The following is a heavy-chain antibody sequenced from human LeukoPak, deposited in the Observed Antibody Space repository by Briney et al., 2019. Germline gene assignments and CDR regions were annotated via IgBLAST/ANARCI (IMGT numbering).Heavy chain of an antibody. CDR2: ISAYNGNT. D-gene: IGHD2-15*01. CDR1: GYTFTSYG. V-gene: IGHV1-18*01. CDR3: ARGPYCSGGTCYSQYFDY. Sequence: GASVKVSCEASGYTFTSYGISWVRQAPGQGLEWMGWISAYNGNTNYAQKLQGRVTMTTDTSTSTAYMELRSLRSDDTAVYYCARGPYCSGGTCYSQYFDYWGQGTLVTVSS. J-gene: IGHJ4*02.